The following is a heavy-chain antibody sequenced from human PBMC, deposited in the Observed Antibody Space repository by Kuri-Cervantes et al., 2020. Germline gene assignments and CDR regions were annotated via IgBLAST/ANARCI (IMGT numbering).Heavy chain of an antibody. V-gene: IGHV3-30-3*01. CDR3: ARDAGGYPFLLDYYYGMDV. Sequence: GESLKISCAASGFTFSSYAMHWVRQAPGKGLEWVAVISYDGSNKYYADSVKGRFTISRDNSKNTLYLQMNSLRAEDTAVYYCARDAGGYPFLLDYYYGMDVWGQGTTVTVSS. J-gene: IGHJ6*02. CDR2: ISYDGSNK. D-gene: IGHD6-13*01. CDR1: GFTFSSYA.